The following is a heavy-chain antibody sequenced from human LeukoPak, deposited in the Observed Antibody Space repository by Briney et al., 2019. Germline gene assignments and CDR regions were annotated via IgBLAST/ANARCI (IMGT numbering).Heavy chain of an antibody. D-gene: IGHD1-1*01. CDR1: GGSISSYY. J-gene: IGHJ4*02. CDR3: ARGKWGTTYGY. Sequence: SETLSLTCTVSGGSISSYYWSWIRQPPGKGLEWIGYIYYSGSTNYNPSLKSRVTISVDTSKNQFSLKLSSVTAADTAVYYCARGKWGTTYGYWGQGTLVTVSS. V-gene: IGHV4-59*01. CDR2: IYYSGST.